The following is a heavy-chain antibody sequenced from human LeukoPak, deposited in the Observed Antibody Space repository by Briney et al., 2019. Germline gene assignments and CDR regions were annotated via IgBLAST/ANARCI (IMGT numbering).Heavy chain of an antibody. V-gene: IGHV1-69*13. CDR2: IIPIFGTA. Sequence: ASVKVSYRASGGTFSRYAISWVRQAPGKGVEWRGVIIPIFGTANYAQKFQGRVTITADESTSTAYMELSSLRSEDTAVYYCARGIEWETTHDYWGQGTLVTVSS. CDR1: GGTFSRYA. D-gene: IGHD1-26*01. CDR3: ARGIEWETTHDY. J-gene: IGHJ4*02.